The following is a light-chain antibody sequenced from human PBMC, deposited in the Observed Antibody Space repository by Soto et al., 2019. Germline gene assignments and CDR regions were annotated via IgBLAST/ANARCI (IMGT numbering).Light chain of an antibody. CDR3: QQYDNLPLT. CDR1: QNINNY. Sequence: DIQMTQSPSSLSASVGDRVTITCQASQNINNYLHWYQQKPGRAPKLLIYDASNLEAGVPSRFRGSGSGTDFTFTISRLQPEDIATYYCQQYDNLPLTFGGGTKVDIK. CDR2: DAS. V-gene: IGKV1-33*01. J-gene: IGKJ4*01.